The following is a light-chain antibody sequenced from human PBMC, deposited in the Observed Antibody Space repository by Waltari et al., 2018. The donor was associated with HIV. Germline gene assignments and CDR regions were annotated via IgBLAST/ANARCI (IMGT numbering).Light chain of an antibody. J-gene: IGLJ2*01. CDR1: KFGDKY. CDR2: QDT. Sequence: SYELTQPPSVSVSPGLTASVTCSGDKFGDKYVCWYQQKPGRSPVLVLFQDTKRPSGIPERFSGSNSGNTATLTISGTQAVDEADYFCQAWDNSTAVFGGGTQLTVL. CDR3: QAWDNSTAV. V-gene: IGLV3-1*01.